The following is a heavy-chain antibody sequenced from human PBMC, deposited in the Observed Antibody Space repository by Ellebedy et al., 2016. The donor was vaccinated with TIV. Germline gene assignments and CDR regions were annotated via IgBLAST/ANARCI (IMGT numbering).Heavy chain of an antibody. CDR1: GFTFSSYA. D-gene: IGHD6-13*01. J-gene: IGHJ4*02. CDR3: AKDPVTYLPGIGDY. Sequence: PGGSLRLSCAASGFTFSSYAMSWVRKAPGKGLEWVSAISGSGGSTYYADSVKGRFTISRDNSKNTRYLQMNSLRAEDTAVYYCAKDPVTYLPGIGDYWGQGTLVTVSS. CDR2: ISGSGGST. V-gene: IGHV3-23*01.